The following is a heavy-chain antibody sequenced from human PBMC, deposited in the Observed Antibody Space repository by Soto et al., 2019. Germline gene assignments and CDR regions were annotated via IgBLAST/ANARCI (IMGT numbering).Heavy chain of an antibody. D-gene: IGHD3-10*01. CDR1: GFTFSSYA. CDR2: ISGSGGST. V-gene: IGHV3-23*01. J-gene: IGHJ4*02. CDR3: AKVGVLLWFGEDETVTSYYFDY. Sequence: GGSLRLSCAASGFTFSSYAMSWVRQAPGKGLEWVSAISGSGGSTYYADSVKGRFTISRDNSKNTLYLQMNSLRAEDTAVYYCAKVGVLLWFGEDETVTSYYFDYWGQGTLVTVCS.